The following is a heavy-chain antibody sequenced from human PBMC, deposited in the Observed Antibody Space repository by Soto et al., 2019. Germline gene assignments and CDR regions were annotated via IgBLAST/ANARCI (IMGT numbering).Heavy chain of an antibody. D-gene: IGHD3-10*01. J-gene: IGHJ3*02. CDR2: ISYDGSNK. V-gene: IGHV3-30*18. Sequence: QVQLVESGGGVVQPGRSLRLSCAASGFTFSSYGMHWVRQAPGKGLEWVAVISYDGSNKYYADSVKGRFTISRDNSKNTLYLQMNSLRAEDTAVYYCAKEKLWLGDDDAFDIWGQGTMVTVSS. CDR3: AKEKLWLGDDDAFDI. CDR1: GFTFSSYG.